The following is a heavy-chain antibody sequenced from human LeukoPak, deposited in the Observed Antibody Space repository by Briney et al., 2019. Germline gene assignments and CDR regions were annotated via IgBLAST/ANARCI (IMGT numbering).Heavy chain of an antibody. D-gene: IGHD6-13*01. J-gene: IGHJ4*02. CDR3: ARLLQGIAAAGSY. Sequence: ASVKVSCKASGGTFSSYAISWVRQAPGQGLEWMGGIIPIFGTANYAQKFQGRVTITADKSTSTAYMELSSLRSEDTAMYYCARLLQGIAAAGSYWGQGTLVTVSS. V-gene: IGHV1-69*06. CDR2: IIPIFGTA. CDR1: GGTFSSYA.